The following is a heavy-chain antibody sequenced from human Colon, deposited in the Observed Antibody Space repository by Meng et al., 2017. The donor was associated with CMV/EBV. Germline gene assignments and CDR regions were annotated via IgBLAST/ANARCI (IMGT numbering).Heavy chain of an antibody. D-gene: IGHD2-2*01. CDR2: IYSGDTST. CDR3: AKEIVPAAPTGCFDP. J-gene: IGHJ5*02. CDR1: GFTFSSYA. V-gene: IGHV3-23*03. Sequence: GESLKISCVASGFTFSSYAMSWVRQAPGKGLEWVSLIYSGDTSTNYADSVKGRFTISRDNSKNTLYLQMNSLRAEDTAVYYCAKEIVPAAPTGCFDPWGQGTLVTVSS.